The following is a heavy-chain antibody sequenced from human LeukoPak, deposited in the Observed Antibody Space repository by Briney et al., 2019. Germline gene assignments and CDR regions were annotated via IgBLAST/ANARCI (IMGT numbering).Heavy chain of an antibody. Sequence: GGSLRLSCAASGFTFSGYWMLWVRQAPGKGLVWVSRILGDGSSTTYVDSVKGRFTISRDNAKSTLYLEMNSLRAEDAAVYYCTRGRISSSYYYFDYWGQGTLVTVSS. CDR3: TRGRISSSYYYFDY. D-gene: IGHD6-13*01. CDR2: ILGDGSST. V-gene: IGHV3-74*01. J-gene: IGHJ4*02. CDR1: GFTFSGYW.